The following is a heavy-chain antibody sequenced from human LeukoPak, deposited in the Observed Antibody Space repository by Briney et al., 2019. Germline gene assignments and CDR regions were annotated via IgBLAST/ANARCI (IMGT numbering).Heavy chain of an antibody. CDR1: GGSISSGSYY. CDR3: ARDPGVWGIAAAGNVTDAFDI. Sequence: PSQTLSLTCTVSGGSISSGSYYWSWIRQPAGKGLEWIGRIYTSGSTNYNPSLKSRVTISVDTSKNQFSLKLSSVTAADTAVYYCARDPGVWGIAAAGNVTDAFDIWGQGTMVTVSS. J-gene: IGHJ3*02. CDR2: IYTSGST. V-gene: IGHV4-61*02. D-gene: IGHD6-13*01.